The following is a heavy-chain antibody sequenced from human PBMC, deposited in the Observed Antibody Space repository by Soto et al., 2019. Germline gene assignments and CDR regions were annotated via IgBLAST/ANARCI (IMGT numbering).Heavy chain of an antibody. J-gene: IGHJ4*02. D-gene: IGHD3-10*01. CDR3: ARGHYYGSGNEGDY. CDR1: GFTFSSYS. Sequence: GGSLRLSCAASGFTFSSYSMNWVRQAPGKGLEWVSSISSSSSYVYYADSVKGRFTISRDNAKNSLYLQMNSLGAEDTAVYYCARGHYYGSGNEGDYWGQGTLVTVSS. CDR2: ISSSSSYV. V-gene: IGHV3-21*01.